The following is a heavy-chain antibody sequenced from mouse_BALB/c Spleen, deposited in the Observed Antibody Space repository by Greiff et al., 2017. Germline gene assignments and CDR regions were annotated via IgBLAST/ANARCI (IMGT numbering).Heavy chain of an antibody. CDR3: ARWDGYAAWFAY. D-gene: IGHD2-2*01. CDR1: GFTFSSYA. CDR2: ISSGGSYT. J-gene: IGHJ3*01. V-gene: IGHV5-9-3*01. Sequence: EVQGVESGGGLVKPGGSLKLSCAASGFTFSSYAMSWVRQTPEKRLEWVATISSGGSYTYYPDSVKGRFTISRDNAKNTLYLQMSSLRSEDTAMYYCARWDGYAAWFAYWGQGTLVTVSA.